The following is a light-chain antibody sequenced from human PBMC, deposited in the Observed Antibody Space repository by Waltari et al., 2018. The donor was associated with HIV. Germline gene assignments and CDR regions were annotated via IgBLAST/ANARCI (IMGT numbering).Light chain of an antibody. CDR3: SSYTTSASLV. V-gene: IGLV2-14*01. J-gene: IGLJ1*01. CDR2: EVT. CDR1: SSGLIHYKY. Sequence: QSALTQPASVSGSPGQSITISCSGPSSGLIHYKYLSWYQQFPGKAPKLIIYEVTNRPSGVSYRFSGSQSGNTASLTISGLQAEDEGDYYCSSYTTSASLVFGPGTRVTVL.